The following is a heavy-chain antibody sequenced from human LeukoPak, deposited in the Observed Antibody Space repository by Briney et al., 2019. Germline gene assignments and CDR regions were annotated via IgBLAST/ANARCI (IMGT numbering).Heavy chain of an antibody. J-gene: IGHJ4*02. CDR1: GGTFSSYA. Sequence: GSSVKVSCKASGGTFSSYAISLVRQAHGQGLEWMGRISPIFGTANYAQKFQGRVTITTDESTSTAYMELSSLRSEDTVVYYCARGGYSYGAYYFDYWGQGTLVTVSS. CDR3: ARGGYSYGAYYFDY. D-gene: IGHD5-18*01. V-gene: IGHV1-69*05. CDR2: ISPIFGTA.